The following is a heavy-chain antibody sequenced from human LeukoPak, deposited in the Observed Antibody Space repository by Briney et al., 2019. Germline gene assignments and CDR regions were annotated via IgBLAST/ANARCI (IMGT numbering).Heavy chain of an antibody. CDR3: ARVGKYSSSWYGVDFDY. D-gene: IGHD6-13*01. Sequence: SETLSLTCAVSGGSISSSNWWSWVRQPPGKGLEWIGEIYHSGSTNYNPSLKSRVTISVDKSKNQFSLKLSSVTAADTAVYYCARVGKYSSSWYGVDFDYWGQGTLVTVSS. J-gene: IGHJ4*02. CDR2: IYHSGST. V-gene: IGHV4-4*02. CDR1: GGSISSSNW.